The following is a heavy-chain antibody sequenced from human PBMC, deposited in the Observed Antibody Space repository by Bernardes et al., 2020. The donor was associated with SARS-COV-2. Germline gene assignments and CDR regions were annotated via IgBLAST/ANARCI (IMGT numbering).Heavy chain of an antibody. V-gene: IGHV3-48*01. J-gene: IGHJ4*02. CDR2: IGRRSTPL. Sequence: GGSLRLSCEGPGVALSGFSIAWVRQAPGMGLEWLSYIGRRSTPLFQPDSMKGRFTFSRDDAKNSVYLQINGLRVEDTAVYYCATAGTIHTSDWFADWGQGTLVTVSS. CDR1: GVALSGFS. CDR3: ATAGTIHTSDWFAD. D-gene: IGHD3-10*01.